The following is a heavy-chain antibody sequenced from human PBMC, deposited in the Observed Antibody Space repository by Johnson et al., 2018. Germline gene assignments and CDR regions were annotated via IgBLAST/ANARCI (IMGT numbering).Heavy chain of an antibody. D-gene: IGHD1-1*01. CDR1: GFTFSSYG. CDR3: ARDPRKQLGYYFYYHMDV. V-gene: IGHV3-33*01. CDR2: IWYDGSNK. Sequence: QVQLVQSGGGVVQPGRSLRLSCAASGFTFSSYGMHWVRQAPGKGLEWVAVIWYDGSNKYYADSVKGRFTISRDNSKNTLYLQMNSLRAEDTAVYYGARDPRKQLGYYFYYHMDVWGKGTTVTVSS. J-gene: IGHJ6*03.